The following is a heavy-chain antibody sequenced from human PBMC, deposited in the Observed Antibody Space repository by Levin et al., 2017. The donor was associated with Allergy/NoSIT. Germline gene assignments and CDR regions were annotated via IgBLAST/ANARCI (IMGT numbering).Heavy chain of an antibody. Sequence: GGSLRLSCAASGFTLSNYVMSWVRQAPGKGLYWVSSVSGSGYTTYYADSVKGQFTISRDNSKNTLHLQLNSLTAEDPAVYFCAKHGGSRYCSGGSCYRAPVDYWGQGAVVIVSS. J-gene: IGHJ4*02. CDR2: VSGSGYTT. CDR1: GFTLSNYV. CDR3: AKHGGSRYCSGGSCYRAPVDY. D-gene: IGHD2-15*01. V-gene: IGHV3-23*01.